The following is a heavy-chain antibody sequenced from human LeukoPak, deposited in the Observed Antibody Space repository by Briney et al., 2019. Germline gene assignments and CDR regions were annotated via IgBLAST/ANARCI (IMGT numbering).Heavy chain of an antibody. CDR3: ARGSITIFGAIYYFDY. D-gene: IGHD3-3*01. CDR1: GGSFSGYC. Sequence: SETLSLTCAVYGGSFSGYCWSWIRQPPGKGLEWIGEINHSGSTNYNPSLKSRVTISVDTSKNQFSLKLSSVTAADTAVYYCARGSITIFGAIYYFDYWGQGTLVTVSS. CDR2: INHSGST. V-gene: IGHV4-34*01. J-gene: IGHJ4*02.